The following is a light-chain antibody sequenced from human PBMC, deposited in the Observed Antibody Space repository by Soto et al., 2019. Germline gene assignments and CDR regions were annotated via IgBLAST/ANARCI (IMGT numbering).Light chain of an antibody. V-gene: IGKV1-5*01. CDR1: QSISYW. CDR2: AAS. Sequence: DIQMTQSPSTLSASVGDRVTITCRASQSISYWLAWYQQKPGNAPKLLIYAASSLESGVPSRFSGSGSGTESTLTISSLQPDDSASYYCQQYNSYSKTFGQGTKVDIK. J-gene: IGKJ1*01. CDR3: QQYNSYSKT.